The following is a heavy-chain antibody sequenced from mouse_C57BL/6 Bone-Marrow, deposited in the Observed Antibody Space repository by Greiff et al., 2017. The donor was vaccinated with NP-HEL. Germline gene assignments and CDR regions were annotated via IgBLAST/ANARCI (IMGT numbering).Heavy chain of an antibody. CDR2: INYDGSST. Sequence: DVKLVESEGGLVQPGSSMKLSCTASGFTFSDYYMAWVRQVPEKGLEWVANINYDGSSTYYLDSLKSRFIISRDNAKNILYLQMSSLKSEDTATYYCARDLGPFDYWGQGTTLTVSS. CDR1: GFTFSDYY. CDR3: ARDLGPFDY. J-gene: IGHJ2*01. V-gene: IGHV5-16*01.